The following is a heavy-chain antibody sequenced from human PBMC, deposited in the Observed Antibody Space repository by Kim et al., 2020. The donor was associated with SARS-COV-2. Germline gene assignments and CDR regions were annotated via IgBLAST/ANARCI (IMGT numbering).Heavy chain of an antibody. CDR1: RGSISCSNYY. Sequence: SETLSLTCTVSRGSISCSNYYWGWIRQAPGKGLEWIGKIFYSGSADFNASLKSRVTMSVDTSKKQFALHLSSVTAADTAVYYCARASSLAGEYYFDYWGQGTLVTVS. CDR3: ARASSLAGEYYFDY. V-gene: IGHV4-39*06. CDR2: IFYSGSA. D-gene: IGHD6-19*01. J-gene: IGHJ4*02.